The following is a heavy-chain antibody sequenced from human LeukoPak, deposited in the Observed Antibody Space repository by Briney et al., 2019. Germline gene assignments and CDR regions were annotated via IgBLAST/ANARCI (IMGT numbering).Heavy chain of an antibody. CDR1: GDSFSGYY. Sequence: SETLSLTCAVYGDSFSGYYWSWIRQPPGKGLEWIGEINYSGSTNYNPSLKSRVTISVDTSKNQFSLKLSSVTAADTAVYYCARGGPWYYYDSSGYYGRWGQGTMVSVSS. CDR2: INYSGST. D-gene: IGHD3-22*01. J-gene: IGHJ4*02. V-gene: IGHV4-34*01. CDR3: ARGGPWYYYDSSGYYGR.